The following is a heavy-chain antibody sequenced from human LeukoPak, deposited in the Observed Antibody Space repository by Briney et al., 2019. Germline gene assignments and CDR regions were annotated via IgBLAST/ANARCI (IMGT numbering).Heavy chain of an antibody. V-gene: IGHV1-2*02. Sequence: GASVKVSCKASGYTFTGYYMHWVRQAPGQGLEWMGWINPNSGGTNYAQKFQGRVTMTRDTSISTAYMELSSLRSEDTAVYYCARGTAMVLSNWFDPWGQGTLVTVSS. J-gene: IGHJ5*02. CDR1: GYTFTGYY. D-gene: IGHD5-18*01. CDR3: ARGTAMVLSNWFDP. CDR2: INPNSGGT.